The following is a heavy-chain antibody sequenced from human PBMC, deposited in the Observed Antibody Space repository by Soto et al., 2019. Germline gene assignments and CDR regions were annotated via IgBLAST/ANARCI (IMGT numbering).Heavy chain of an antibody. CDR2: ISAYNGNT. Sequence: ASVKVSCKASGYTFTAYGISWVRQVPGQGLEWMGWISAYNGNTNYAQKLQGRVTMTTDTFTSTAYMELRSLRSDDTAMYYCARDPRSYCTNGVCNWFDPWGQGTLVTVSS. J-gene: IGHJ5*02. V-gene: IGHV1-18*01. CDR3: ARDPRSYCTNGVCNWFDP. CDR1: GYTFTAYG. D-gene: IGHD2-8*01.